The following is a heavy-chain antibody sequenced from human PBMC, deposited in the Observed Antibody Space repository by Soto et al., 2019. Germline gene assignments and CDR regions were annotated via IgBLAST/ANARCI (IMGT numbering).Heavy chain of an antibody. D-gene: IGHD6-6*01. J-gene: IGHJ4*02. CDR3: ARETSSIATVRLTYIDY. Sequence: GASVKVSCKASGGTFSSYAISWVRQAPGQGLEWMGGIIPIFGTANYAQKFQGRVTITADESTSTAYMELSSLRSEDTAVYYCARETSSIATVRLTYIDYWGQGTLVTVSS. CDR2: IIPIFGTA. CDR1: GGTFSSYA. V-gene: IGHV1-69*13.